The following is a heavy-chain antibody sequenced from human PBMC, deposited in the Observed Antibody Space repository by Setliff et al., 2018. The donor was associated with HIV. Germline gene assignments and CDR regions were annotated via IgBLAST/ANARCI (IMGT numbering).Heavy chain of an antibody. V-gene: IGHV4-38-2*02. CDR2: IYHSGNT. Sequence: PSETLSLTCAVSGYSISSGYYWGWIRQSPGKGLEWIGSIYHSGNTYYNPSLKSRVTMSVDTSKNQFSLQATSVTAADTAVYYCARDPYCPNTCYEDFTFDSWGQGTLVTVSS. D-gene: IGHD2-8*01. CDR3: ARDPYCPNTCYEDFTFDS. CDR1: GYSISSGYY. J-gene: IGHJ4*02.